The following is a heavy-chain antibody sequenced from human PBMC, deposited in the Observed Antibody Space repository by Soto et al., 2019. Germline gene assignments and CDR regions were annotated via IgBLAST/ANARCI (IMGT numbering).Heavy chain of an antibody. CDR3: GRGRAPGSSGDF. D-gene: IGHD6-19*01. V-gene: IGHV1-2*02. J-gene: IGHJ4*02. CDR1: GYTFSDYY. CDR2: INPNSCST. Sequence: QVHLAQSGAEVQKPGASVKVSCQASGYTFSDYYIHWIRHAPGQGLEWMGWINPNSCSTHFAKKFQGRVTMTSDPSISTGYMELSSLRSDDTALYFCGRGRAPGSSGDFWGQGTRVTVSS.